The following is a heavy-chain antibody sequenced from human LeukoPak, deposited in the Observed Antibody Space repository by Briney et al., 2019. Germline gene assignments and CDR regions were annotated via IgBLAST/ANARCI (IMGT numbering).Heavy chain of an antibody. J-gene: IGHJ6*02. CDR1: GYTFTGYY. CDR2: IIPILGIA. Sequence: ASVKVSCKASGYTFTGYYMHWVRQAPGQGLEWMGRIIPILGIANYAQKFQGRVTITADKSTSTAYMELSSLRSEDTAVYYCARGPYCSSTSCYLYYYYGMDVWGQGTTVTVSS. D-gene: IGHD2-2*01. CDR3: ARGPYCSSTSCYLYYYYGMDV. V-gene: IGHV1-69*04.